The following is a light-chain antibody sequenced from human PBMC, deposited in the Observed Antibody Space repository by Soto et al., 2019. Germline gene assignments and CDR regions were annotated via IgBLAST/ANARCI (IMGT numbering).Light chain of an antibody. Sequence: ALTQPASVSGSPGQSITISCTGTSSDVGGYNYVSWYQQHPGKAPKLMIYEVSNRPSGVSNRFSGSKSGNTASLTISGLQAEDEADYYCSSYTSSSTVVFGGGTKVTVL. J-gene: IGLJ2*01. CDR2: EVS. V-gene: IGLV2-14*01. CDR3: SSYTSSSTVV. CDR1: SSDVGGYNY.